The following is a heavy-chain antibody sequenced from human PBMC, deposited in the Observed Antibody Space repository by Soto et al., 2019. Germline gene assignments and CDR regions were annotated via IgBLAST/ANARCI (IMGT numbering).Heavy chain of an antibody. Sequence: QVQLQESGPGLVKPSQTLSLTCTVSGGSISSGGYYWSWIRQHPGKGLEWIGYIYYSGSTYYNPSRQIPVTISVDTSKNQFSLKLSSVTAADTAVYYCARGAGGVTNGDYFDYWGQGTLVTVSS. D-gene: IGHD3-16*01. CDR1: GGSISSGGYY. CDR2: IYYSGST. J-gene: IGHJ4*02. CDR3: ARGAGGVTNGDYFDY. V-gene: IGHV4-31*01.